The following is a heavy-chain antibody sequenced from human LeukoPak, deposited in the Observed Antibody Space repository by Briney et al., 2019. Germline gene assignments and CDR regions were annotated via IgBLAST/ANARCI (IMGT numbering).Heavy chain of an antibody. V-gene: IGHV4-59*01. Sequence: SETLSLTCTVSGGSIRSYYWSWIRQPPGKGLEWIGYIYYSGGTNYNPPLKSRVTISVDTSKNQFSLKLSSVTAADTAVYYCARDLGVGGYYFDYWGQGTLVTVSS. CDR2: IYYSGGT. CDR3: ARDLGVGGYYFDY. D-gene: IGHD3-10*01. CDR1: GGSIRSYY. J-gene: IGHJ4*02.